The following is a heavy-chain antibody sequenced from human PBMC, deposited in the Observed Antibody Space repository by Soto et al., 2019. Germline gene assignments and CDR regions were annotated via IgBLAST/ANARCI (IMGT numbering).Heavy chain of an antibody. CDR1: GYTFTSYD. CDR2: MIPNSGNT. D-gene: IGHD3-10*01. J-gene: IGHJ5*02. CDR3: ARFRVRGVAKGNWFDP. V-gene: IGHV1-8*01. Sequence: ASVKVSCKASGYTFTSYDINWVRQAPGQGLEWMGWMIPNSGNTGYAQKFQGRVTMTRNTSISTAYMELSSLRSEDTAVYYCARFRVRGVAKGNWFDPWGQGTLVTVSS.